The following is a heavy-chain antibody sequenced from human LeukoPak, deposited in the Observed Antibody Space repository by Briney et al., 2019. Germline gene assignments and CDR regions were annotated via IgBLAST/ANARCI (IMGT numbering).Heavy chain of an antibody. J-gene: IGHJ4*02. Sequence: SETLSLTCTVSGGSISSYYWSWIRQPPGKGLEWIGYIYYSGSTYYNPSLKSRVTISVDTSKNQFSPRLSSVTAADTAVYYCARGGWGGGTLDYWGQGTLVTVSS. V-gene: IGHV4-59*08. CDR2: IYYSGST. CDR1: GGSISSYY. D-gene: IGHD3-16*01. CDR3: ARGGWGGGTLDY.